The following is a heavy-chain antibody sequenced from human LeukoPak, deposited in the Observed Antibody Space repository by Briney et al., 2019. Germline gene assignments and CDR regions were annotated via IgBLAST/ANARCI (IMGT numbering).Heavy chain of an antibody. CDR3: ARNTYYYDSSGHTDY. CDR2: ISSSSSYI. Sequence: PGGSLSLSCAASGFPFGSFSMNWFRQAPGKGLEWVSSISSSSSYIYYADSVKGRFTISRDNAKNSLYLQMNSLRAEDTAVYYCARNTYYYDSSGHTDYWGQGTLVTVSS. CDR1: GFPFGSFS. V-gene: IGHV3-21*01. J-gene: IGHJ4*02. D-gene: IGHD3-22*01.